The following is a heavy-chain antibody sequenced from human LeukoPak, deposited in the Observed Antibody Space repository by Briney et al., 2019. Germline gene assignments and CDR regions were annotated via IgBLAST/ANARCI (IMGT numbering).Heavy chain of an antibody. J-gene: IGHJ4*02. CDR1: GVSFNDYY. CDR2: IDHSGYT. D-gene: IGHD4-17*01. CDR3: TRMTTGHDY. V-gene: IGHV4-34*01. Sequence: TPSETLSLTCAVSGVSFNDYYWSWVRQTPGRGLEWIGEIDHSGYTNDSPSLKSRVTLSIDTSRKQFSLNLRSVTVADTGIYYCTRMTTGHDYWGQGTLVTVPS.